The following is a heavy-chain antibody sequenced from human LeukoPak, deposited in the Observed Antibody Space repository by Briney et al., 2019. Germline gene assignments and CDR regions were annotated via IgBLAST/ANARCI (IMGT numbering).Heavy chain of an antibody. CDR1: GDSINTSNYF. J-gene: IGHJ4*02. D-gene: IGHD1-26*01. Sequence: SEALSLTCTVSGDSINTSNYFWGWIRQSTGKGLEWIGNIYYIGTSDYNPSLKSRVTISIDTSKNQFSLNLRSVTAADTAFYYCARHRSGSYIRYFDFWGQGALVTVSS. CDR3: ARHRSGSYIRYFDF. CDR2: IYYIGTS. V-gene: IGHV4-39*01.